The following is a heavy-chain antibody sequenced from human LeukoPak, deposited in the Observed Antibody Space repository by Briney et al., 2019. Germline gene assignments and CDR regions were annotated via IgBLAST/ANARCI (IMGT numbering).Heavy chain of an antibody. CDR1: GFTFDDYT. CDR3: AKDHYYGSGSYARWVYFDY. J-gene: IGHJ4*02. Sequence: QTGGSLRLSCAASGFTFDDYTMHWVRQAPGKGLEWVSLISWNGGSTYYADSVKGRVTISRDNSKNSLYLQMNSVRTEDTALYFCAKDHYYGSGSYARWVYFDYWGQGTLVTVSS. V-gene: IGHV3-43*01. CDR2: ISWNGGST. D-gene: IGHD3-10*01.